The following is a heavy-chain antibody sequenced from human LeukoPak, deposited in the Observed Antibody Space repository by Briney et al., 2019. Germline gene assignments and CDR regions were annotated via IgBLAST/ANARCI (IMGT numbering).Heavy chain of an antibody. D-gene: IGHD3-22*01. CDR1: GFTFSCYA. CDR3: ARREVTYYYDSSGYYSPKPFDY. Sequence: GSLRLSCAASGFTFSCYAMSWVRQAPGKGLEWVSGISGSGGSTYYADSVKGRFTISRDNSKNRLYLQMNSLRAEDTAVYYCARREVTYYYDSSGYYSPKPFDYWGQGTLVTVSS. CDR2: ISGSGGST. V-gene: IGHV3-23*01. J-gene: IGHJ4*02.